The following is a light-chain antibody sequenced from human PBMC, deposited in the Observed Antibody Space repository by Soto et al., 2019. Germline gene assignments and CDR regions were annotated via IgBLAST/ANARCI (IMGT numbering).Light chain of an antibody. Sequence: QSALTQPASVSGSPGQSITISCTGTSSDVGGYNYVSWYQQHPGKAPKLMIYEVSNRPSGVSNRFSGSKSGNTASLTISGRQAEDEADYYCSSYTSSSSLLIFGGWTKLTV. J-gene: IGLJ2*01. CDR2: EVS. V-gene: IGLV2-14*01. CDR1: SSDVGGYNY. CDR3: SSYTSSSSLLI.